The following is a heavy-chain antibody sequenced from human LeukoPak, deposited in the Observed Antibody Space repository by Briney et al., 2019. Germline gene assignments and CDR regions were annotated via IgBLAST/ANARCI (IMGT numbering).Heavy chain of an antibody. CDR1: GFTFSSYG. V-gene: IGHV3-30*02. Sequence: GGSLRLSCAASGFTFSSYGMHWVRQAPGKGLEWVAFIRYDGSNKYYADSVKGRFTISRDNAKNSLYLQMNSLRAEDTAVYYCASMFGGSASYHNFHTQNDYWGQGTLVTVSS. CDR2: IRYDGSNK. D-gene: IGHD3-10*01. CDR3: ASMFGGSASYHNFHTQNDY. J-gene: IGHJ4*02.